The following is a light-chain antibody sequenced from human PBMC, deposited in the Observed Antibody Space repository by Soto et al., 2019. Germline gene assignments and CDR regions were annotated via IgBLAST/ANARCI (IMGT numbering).Light chain of an antibody. CDR3: QQSYTAPCT. CDR2: AAS. CDR1: QNITTC. Sequence: DIHMTQSPSSLSASIRDRVSITCRASQNITTCLHWYQQRPGRSPNLLIYAASHLQNAVQSRFSGSGSGPDFTLPIDSLQPEDFATYYCQQSYTAPCTFGPRTKVEIK. V-gene: IGKV1-39*01. J-gene: IGKJ1*01.